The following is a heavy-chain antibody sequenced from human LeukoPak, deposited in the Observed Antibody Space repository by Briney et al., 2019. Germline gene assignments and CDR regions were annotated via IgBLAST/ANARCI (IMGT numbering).Heavy chain of an antibody. Sequence: EGSLRLSCAASGFTFSSYGMHWVRQAPGKGLEWVAFIRYDGSNKYYADSVKGRFTISRDNSKNTLYLQMNSLRAEDTAVYYCAKDDTIFGVVITDAFDIWGQGTMVTVSS. CDR1: GFTFSSYG. D-gene: IGHD3-3*01. J-gene: IGHJ3*02. V-gene: IGHV3-30*02. CDR2: IRYDGSNK. CDR3: AKDDTIFGVVITDAFDI.